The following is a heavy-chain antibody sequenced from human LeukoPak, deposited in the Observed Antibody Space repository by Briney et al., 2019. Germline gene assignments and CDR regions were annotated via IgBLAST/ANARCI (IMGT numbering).Heavy chain of an antibody. CDR1: GFTFSNYW. CDR3: ARDSQQWRWFDP. CDR2: INNDGSRT. J-gene: IGHJ5*02. D-gene: IGHD6-19*01. Sequence: PGGSLRLSCAASGFTFSNYWMHWVRQAPGKGLVWVSRINNDGSRTNYADSVKGRFTISRDNAKNTLYLQMNSLRAEDTAVYYCARDSQQWRWFDPWGQGTLVTVSS. V-gene: IGHV3-74*01.